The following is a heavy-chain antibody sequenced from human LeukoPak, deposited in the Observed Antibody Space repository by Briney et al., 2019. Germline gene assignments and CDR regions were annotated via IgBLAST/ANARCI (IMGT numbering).Heavy chain of an antibody. J-gene: IGHJ4*02. CDR3: ARDSSGATSAYYFDY. Sequence: ASVKVSCKASGYTFTGYYMHWVRHAPGQGLELMGWINPNSSGTDYAQKFQGRLTMTSDTSISTAYMELSRLRSDDTAVYYCARDSSGATSAYYFDYWGQGTLVTVSS. D-gene: IGHD1-26*01. CDR1: GYTFTGYY. V-gene: IGHV1-2*02. CDR2: INPNSSGT.